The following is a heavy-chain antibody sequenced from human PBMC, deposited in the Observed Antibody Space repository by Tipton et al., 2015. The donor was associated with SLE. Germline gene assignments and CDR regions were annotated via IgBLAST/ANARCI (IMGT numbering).Heavy chain of an antibody. V-gene: IGHV5-51*01. Sequence: QSGPEVKKPGESLKISCEASGYIFTTYWIGWVRQTPGKGLEWMGIIYAGDSDTRYSPSFRGQVTISADKSINTAYLQWSSLKASDTAMYYCARRRYYDSSGYFDYWGQGTLVTVSS. D-gene: IGHD3-22*01. CDR2: IYAGDSDT. CDR3: ARRRYYDSSGYFDY. J-gene: IGHJ4*02. CDR1: GYIFTTYW.